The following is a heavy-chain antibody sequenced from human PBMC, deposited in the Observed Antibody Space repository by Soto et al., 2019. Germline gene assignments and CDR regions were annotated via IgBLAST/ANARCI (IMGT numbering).Heavy chain of an antibody. J-gene: IGHJ6*03. CDR3: AKGYYYMDV. CDR2: ISYDGSDK. CDR1: GFSIVSYG. V-gene: IGHV3-30*18. Sequence: QVQMVESGGDVVQPGRSLRLSCAASGFSIVSYGMHWVRQAPGKGLEWVALISYDGSDKYYADSVKGRFAISRDNSKDTLYLQMNGLGPEDTAVYYCAKGYYYMDVWGQGTTVTVSS.